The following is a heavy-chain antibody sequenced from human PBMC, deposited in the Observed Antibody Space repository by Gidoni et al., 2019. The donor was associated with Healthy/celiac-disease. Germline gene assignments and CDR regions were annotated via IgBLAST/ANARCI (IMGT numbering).Heavy chain of an antibody. CDR2: IWYDGSNK. CDR1: GFTFSSYG. Sequence: QVQLVESGGGVVQPGRSLRLSCAASGFTFSSYGMLWVRSAPAKGLEWVAVIWYDGSNKYYADSVKGRFTISRDNSKNTLYLQMNSLRAEDTAVYYCARGGYCSSTSCYSFGFAWNYYYYGMDVWGQGTTVTVSS. CDR3: ARGGYCSSTSCYSFGFAWNYYYYGMDV. J-gene: IGHJ6*02. V-gene: IGHV3-33*01. D-gene: IGHD2-2*01.